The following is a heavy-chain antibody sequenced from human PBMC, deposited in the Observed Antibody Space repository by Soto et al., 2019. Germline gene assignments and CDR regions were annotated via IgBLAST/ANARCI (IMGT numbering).Heavy chain of an antibody. CDR1: GGTFSSYA. Sequence: VASVKVSCKASGGTFSSYAISWVRQAPGQGLEWMGGIIPIFGTANYAQKFQGRVTITADESTSTAYMELSSLRSEDTAVYYCARTSVGATLYYYGMDVWGQGTTVTVSS. D-gene: IGHD1-26*01. CDR2: IIPIFGTA. V-gene: IGHV1-69*13. J-gene: IGHJ6*02. CDR3: ARTSVGATLYYYGMDV.